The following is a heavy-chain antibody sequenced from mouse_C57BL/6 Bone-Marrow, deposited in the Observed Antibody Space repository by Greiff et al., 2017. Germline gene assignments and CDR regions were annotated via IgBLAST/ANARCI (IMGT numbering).Heavy chain of an antibody. V-gene: IGHV1-58*01. D-gene: IGHD2-4*01. CDR3: ARDDYLPVAY. CDR2: IYIGNGYT. CDR1: GYTFTSYG. J-gene: IGHJ3*01. Sequence: EVQLLQSGAELVRPGSSVKMSCTTSGYTFTSYGINWVKQRPGQGLEWIGYIYIGNGYTEYTEKLKGKATLTSDTASSTAYMQLSSLTSEDSAIYFCARDDYLPVAYWGQGQLVTVSA.